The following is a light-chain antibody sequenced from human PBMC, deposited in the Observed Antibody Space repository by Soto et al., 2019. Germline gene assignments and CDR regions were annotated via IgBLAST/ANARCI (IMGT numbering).Light chain of an antibody. CDR1: RGISSY. CDR3: QQYYSYPL. CDR2: AAS. J-gene: IGKJ5*01. Sequence: AIRMTQSPSSLSASTGDRVTITCRASRGISSYLAWYQQKPGKAPKLLIYAASTLQSGVPSRFSGSGSGTDFTLTISCLQSEDFATYYCQQYYSYPLFGQGTRLEIK. V-gene: IGKV1-8*01.